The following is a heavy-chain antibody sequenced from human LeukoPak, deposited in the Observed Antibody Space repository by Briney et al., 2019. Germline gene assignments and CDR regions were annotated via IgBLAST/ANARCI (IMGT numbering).Heavy chain of an antibody. J-gene: IGHJ3*02. V-gene: IGHV4-59*01. CDR2: IHYSGSA. Sequence: KPSETLSLTCTVSGDSISGFYWNWIRQPPGKGLEWIGYIHYSGSANYNPSLKSRVTISVDTSKNQFSLKLSSVTAADTAVYYCARDSYSGSYLRSLTDAFDIWGQGTMVTVSS. CDR3: ARDSYSGSYLRSLTDAFDI. CDR1: GDSISGFY. D-gene: IGHD1-26*01.